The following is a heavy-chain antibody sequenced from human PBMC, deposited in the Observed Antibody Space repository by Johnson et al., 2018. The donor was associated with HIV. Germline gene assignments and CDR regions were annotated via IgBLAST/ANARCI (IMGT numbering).Heavy chain of an antibody. Sequence: QVQLVESGRGVVQPGRSLRLSCAASGFTFSSYAMHWVRQAPGKGLEWVAVISYDGSNKYYADSVKGRFNISRDNSKNTRYLQMNSLRAEDTAVYFCARDRRVATIDDAFYIWGQGTMVTVSS. CDR3: ARDRRVATIDDAFYI. J-gene: IGHJ3*02. CDR2: ISYDGSNK. D-gene: IGHD2-15*01. CDR1: GFTFSSYA. V-gene: IGHV3-30*04.